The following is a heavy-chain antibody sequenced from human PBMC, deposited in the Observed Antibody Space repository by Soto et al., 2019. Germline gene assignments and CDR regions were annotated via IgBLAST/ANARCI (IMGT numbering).Heavy chain of an antibody. CDR2: IVPNVGTV. CDR3: ARRDTSGFLRYFDN. CDR1: GGTLSSFINYP. Sequence: QMQLVQSGAEVKKPGSSVKVSCKASGGTLSSFINYPINWVRQAPGLGLEWMGGIVPNVGTVNYAQKFQGRVTITADKSTGTAYMELSSLRSEDTALYYCARRDTSGFLRYFDNWGQGTLVTVSS. D-gene: IGHD3-3*01. V-gene: IGHV1-69*06. J-gene: IGHJ4*02.